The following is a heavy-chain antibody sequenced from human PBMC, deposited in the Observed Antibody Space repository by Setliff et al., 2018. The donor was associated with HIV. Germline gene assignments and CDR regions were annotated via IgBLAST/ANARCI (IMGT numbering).Heavy chain of an antibody. CDR1: GFTFTAYY. Sequence: GASVKVSCKTSGFTFTAYYMHWVRQAPGQGLDWMGRIIPILGVANYAQRFQGKVTITADKSTSTAYMELTSLRFDDTAMYYCVRGVQSPPHYSYYYMDVWGEGTMVTVSS. CDR3: VRGVQSPPHYSYYYMDV. J-gene: IGHJ6*03. D-gene: IGHD3-3*01. V-gene: IGHV1-69*04. CDR2: IIPILGVA.